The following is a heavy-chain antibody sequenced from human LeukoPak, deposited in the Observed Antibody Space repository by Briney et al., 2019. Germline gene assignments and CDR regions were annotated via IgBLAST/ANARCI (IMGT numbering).Heavy chain of an antibody. CDR3: ARKKVVPAAMLDY. D-gene: IGHD2-2*01. CDR2: INHSGST. V-gene: IGHV4-34*01. CDR1: GGSFSGYY. Sequence: PSETLSLTCAVYGGSFSGYYWSWIRQPPGKGLEWIGEINHSGSTNYNPSLKSRVTISVDTSKNQFSLKLSSVTAADTAVYYCARKKVVPAAMLDYWGQGTLVTVSP. J-gene: IGHJ4*02.